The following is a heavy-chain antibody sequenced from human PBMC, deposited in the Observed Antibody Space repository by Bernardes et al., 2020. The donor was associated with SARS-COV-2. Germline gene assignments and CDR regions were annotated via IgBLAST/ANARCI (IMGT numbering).Heavy chain of an antibody. Sequence: SETLSLTCIVSGGSIRSSSYYWGWIRQPPGKGLEWIGTIYYSGSTYYNPSLKSRVTISVDTSKNQFSLKLSSVTAADTAVYYCARQYCSSTSCNYMMIFEYWGQGTLVTVSS. CDR2: IYYSGST. D-gene: IGHD2-2*01. V-gene: IGHV4-39*01. J-gene: IGHJ4*02. CDR3: ARQYCSSTSCNYMMIFEY. CDR1: GGSIRSSSYY.